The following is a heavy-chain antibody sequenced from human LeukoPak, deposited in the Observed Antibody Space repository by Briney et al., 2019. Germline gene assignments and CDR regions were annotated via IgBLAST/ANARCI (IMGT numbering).Heavy chain of an antibody. V-gene: IGHV3-48*03. CDR1: GFIFSNYE. Sequence: PGGSLRLSCVASGFIFSNYEMNWVRQAPGEGLEWVSYISNSGSTIYYADSVKGRFTISRDNAKNSLYLQMNSLRPEDTAVYYCARDRNRSYFDYWGQGTLVTVSS. CDR2: ISNSGSTI. J-gene: IGHJ4*02. CDR3: ARDRNRSYFDY.